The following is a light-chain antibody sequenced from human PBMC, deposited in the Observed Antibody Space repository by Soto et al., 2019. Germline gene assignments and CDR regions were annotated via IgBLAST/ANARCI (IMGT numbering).Light chain of an antibody. J-gene: IGLJ3*02. CDR3: SSYTSISPRM. CDR1: SSDVGSYNY. Sequence: QSALTQPASVSGSPGQSITISCTGTSSDVGSYNYVSWYQQHPGKAPKLMIYEVSNRPSGVSNRFPGSKSGNPASLTISGLQAEDEANYYCSSYTSISPRMFGGGTQLTVL. CDR2: EVS. V-gene: IGLV2-14*01.